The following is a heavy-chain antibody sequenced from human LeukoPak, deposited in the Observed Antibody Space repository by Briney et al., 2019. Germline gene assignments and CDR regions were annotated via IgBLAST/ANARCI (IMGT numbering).Heavy chain of an antibody. CDR3: ARAYSSDWSHDY. V-gene: IGHV5-51*01. Sequence: GESLQIPCKTSGYRFTTYWIGWVRQMPGKGLEWMGIIYPGDSDTRYSPSFQGQVTISADKSISTAYLQWSSLKASDTAMYYCARAYSSDWSHDYWGQGTLVTVSS. CDR2: IYPGDSDT. J-gene: IGHJ4*02. D-gene: IGHD6-19*01. CDR1: GYRFTTYW.